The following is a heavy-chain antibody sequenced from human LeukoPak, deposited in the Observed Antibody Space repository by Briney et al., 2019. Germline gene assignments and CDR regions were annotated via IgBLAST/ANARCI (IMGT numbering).Heavy chain of an antibody. CDR2: ISGSGGST. Sequence: GGSLRLSCAASGFTFSSYAMSWVRQAPGKGLEWVSAISGSGGSTYYADSVKGRFTISRDNSKNTLYLQMNSLRAEDTAVYYCAKEGPLRYFDWLNYYYGMDVWGQGTTVTVSS. J-gene: IGHJ6*02. CDR3: AKEGPLRYFDWLNYYYGMDV. V-gene: IGHV3-23*01. CDR1: GFTFSSYA. D-gene: IGHD3-9*01.